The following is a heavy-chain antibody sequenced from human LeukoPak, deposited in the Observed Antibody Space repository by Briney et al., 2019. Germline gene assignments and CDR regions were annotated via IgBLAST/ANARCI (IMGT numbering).Heavy chain of an antibody. V-gene: IGHV4-34*01. Sequence: SETLSLTCAVYGGSFSGYYWSWIRQPPGKGLEWIGEINHSGSTNYNPSLKGRVTISVDTSKNQFSLKLSSVTAADTAVYYCARGHGVVYGYFFPYFDYWGQGTLVTVSS. CDR3: ARGHGVVYGYFFPYFDY. D-gene: IGHD5-18*01. CDR2: INHSGST. CDR1: GGSFSGYY. J-gene: IGHJ4*02.